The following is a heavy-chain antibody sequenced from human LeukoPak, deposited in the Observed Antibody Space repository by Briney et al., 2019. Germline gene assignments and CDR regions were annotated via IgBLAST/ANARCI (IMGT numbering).Heavy chain of an antibody. D-gene: IGHD2-2*01. CDR1: GFTFSSNA. CDR2: ISGSGGST. Sequence: GGSLRLSCAASGFTFSSNAMSWARQAPGKGLEWVSTISGSGGSTYYADSVKGRFTISRDNSKNTLYLQMNSLRAEDTAVYYCAKGTCSSTSCPGGPHWGQGTLVTVSS. CDR3: AKGTCSSTSCPGGPH. V-gene: IGHV3-23*01. J-gene: IGHJ4*02.